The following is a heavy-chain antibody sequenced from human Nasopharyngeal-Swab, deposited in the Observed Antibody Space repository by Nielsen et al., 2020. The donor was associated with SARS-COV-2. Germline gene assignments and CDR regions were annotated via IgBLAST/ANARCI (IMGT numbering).Heavy chain of an antibody. CDR1: GGTFSSYA. D-gene: IGHD3-9*01. J-gene: IGHJ6*03. V-gene: IGHV1-69*06. CDR3: ARALWVGYDILTGYYGGAYYYYYMDV. CDR2: IIPTFGTA. Sequence: SVKVSCKASGGTFSSYAISWVRQAPGQGLEWMGGIIPTFGTANYAQKFQGRVTITADKSTSTAYMELSSLRSEDTAVYYCARALWVGYDILTGYYGGAYYYYYMDVWGKGTTVTVSS.